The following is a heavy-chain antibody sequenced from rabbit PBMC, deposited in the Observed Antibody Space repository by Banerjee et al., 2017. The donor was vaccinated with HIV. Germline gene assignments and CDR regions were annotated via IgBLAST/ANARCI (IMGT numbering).Heavy chain of an antibody. CDR1: GFSFSSGYD. CDR2: IYTGSSGST. Sequence: QSLEESGGGLVQPGASLTLTCTASGFSFSSGYDMCWVRQAPGKGLEWIAVIYTGSSGSTYYASWAKGRFTISKTSSTTVTLQMTSLTAADTATYFCARRDYGSSTYYDLWGPGTLVTVS. J-gene: IGHJ6*01. V-gene: IGHV1S40*01. D-gene: IGHD8-1*01. CDR3: ARRDYGSSTYYDL.